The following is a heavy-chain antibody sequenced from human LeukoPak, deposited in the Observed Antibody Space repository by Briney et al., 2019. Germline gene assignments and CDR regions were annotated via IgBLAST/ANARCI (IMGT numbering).Heavy chain of an antibody. CDR3: AREDYYGSGSYWDEHWFDP. D-gene: IGHD3-10*01. J-gene: IGHJ5*02. CDR1: GFTFSSYW. CDR2: IKKDGSEK. Sequence: GGSLRLSCAASGFTFSSYWMSWVRQAPGKGLEWVANIKKDGSEKYYVDSVKGRFTISRDNAKNSLYLQMNSLRDEHTAAYYCAREDYYGSGSYWDEHWFDPWGQGTLVTVSS. V-gene: IGHV3-7*01.